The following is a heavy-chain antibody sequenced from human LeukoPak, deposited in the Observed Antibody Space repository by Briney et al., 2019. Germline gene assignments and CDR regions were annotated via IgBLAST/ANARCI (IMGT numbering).Heavy chain of an antibody. CDR3: AKGSRGPYGDAFDI. Sequence: GGSLRLSCAASGFTFSDYYMSWIRQAPGKGLEWVSYISSSGSTIYYADSVKGRFTISRDNAKNSLYLQMNSLRAEDTALYYCAKGSRGPYGDAFDIWGQGTMVTVSS. V-gene: IGHV3-11*01. CDR2: ISSSGSTI. CDR1: GFTFSDYY. J-gene: IGHJ3*02. D-gene: IGHD2-2*01.